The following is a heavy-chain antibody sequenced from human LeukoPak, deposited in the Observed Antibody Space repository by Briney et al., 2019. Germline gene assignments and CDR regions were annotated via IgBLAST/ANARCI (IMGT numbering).Heavy chain of an antibody. V-gene: IGHV1-18*04. Sequence: GESLKISCKGSGYSFTSYWIGWVRQAPGQGLEWMGWISAYNGNTNYAQKLQGRVTMTTDTSTSTAYMELRSLRSDDTAVYYCAVTMVRGERYYGMDVWGQGTTVTVSS. J-gene: IGHJ6*02. CDR3: AVTMVRGERYYGMDV. CDR2: ISAYNGNT. D-gene: IGHD3-10*01. CDR1: GYSFTSYW.